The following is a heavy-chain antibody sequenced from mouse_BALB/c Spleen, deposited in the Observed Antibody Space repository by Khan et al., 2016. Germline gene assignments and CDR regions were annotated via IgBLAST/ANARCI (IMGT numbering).Heavy chain of an antibody. Sequence: EVQLQESGGGLVQLGGSLKLSCAASGFDFSSYWMSWVRQAPGKGLEWMGVINADSITINYTPSLKGKFIISRNNAQNTPYLQMSKARSKETALYYCARRAFRTWACFVYWGLAALVTASA. CDR2: INADSITI. V-gene: IGHV4-1*02. CDR1: GFDFSSYW. J-gene: IGHJ3*01. D-gene: IGHD3-1*01. CDR3: ARRAFRTWACFVY.